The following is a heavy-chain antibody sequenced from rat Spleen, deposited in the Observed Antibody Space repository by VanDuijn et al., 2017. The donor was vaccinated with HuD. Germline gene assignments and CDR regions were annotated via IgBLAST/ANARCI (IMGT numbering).Heavy chain of an antibody. CDR1: GFTFSNYG. D-gene: IGHD1-6*01. CDR2: ITDSGGNS. J-gene: IGHJ1*01. V-gene: IGHV5S23*01. Sequence: EVQLVESGGGLVQPGRSLKLSCAASGFTFSNYGMAWVRQAPTKGLEWVASITDSGGNSYYRDSVKGRFTISRDNAKSTLYLQMDSLRSEDTATYYCARPRLMYSTDYWYFDFWGPGTMVTVSS. CDR3: ARPRLMYSTDYWYFDF.